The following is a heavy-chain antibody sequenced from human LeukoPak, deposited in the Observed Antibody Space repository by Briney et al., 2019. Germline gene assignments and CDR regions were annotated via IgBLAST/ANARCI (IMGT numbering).Heavy chain of an antibody. Sequence: GGSLRLSCAVSGFSFTNFWMSWVRQAPGRGLEWVANIHPEGNEKYHVESVRGRFTISRGNTKNLLFLQMNGLRVEDTAVYYCARGDAFSGDHWGQGTLVTVSS. CDR3: ARGDAFSGDH. J-gene: IGHJ4*02. CDR2: IHPEGNEK. CDR1: GFSFTNFW. V-gene: IGHV3-7*04.